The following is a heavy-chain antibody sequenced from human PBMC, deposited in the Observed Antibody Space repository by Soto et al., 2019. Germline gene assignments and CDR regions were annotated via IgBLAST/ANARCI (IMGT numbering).Heavy chain of an antibody. V-gene: IGHV1-24*01. J-gene: IGHJ4*02. D-gene: IGHD1-26*01. CDR1: GYFLTALS. CDR2: FDREDGET. CDR3: AHGEGIVKSIVYFDS. Sequence: GASVKVSCKVSGYFLTALSRHWVRQAPGKGLEWMGGFDREDGETIYAQKFQGRVTMTEDTSTDSAYMELSSLTSEDTAIYYCAHGEGIVKSIVYFDSWGQGTLVPVSS.